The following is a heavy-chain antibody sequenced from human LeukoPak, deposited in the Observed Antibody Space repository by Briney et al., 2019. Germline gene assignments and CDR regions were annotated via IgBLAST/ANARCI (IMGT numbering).Heavy chain of an antibody. J-gene: IGHJ4*02. Sequence: SETLSLTCAVYGVSFSGYYWSWIRQPPGKGLEWIGEINHSGSTNYNPSLKSRVTISVDTSKNQFSLKLTSVTAADTAVYYCARHRSDGTYPLDYWGQGALVTVSS. CDR3: ARHRSDGTYPLDY. CDR2: INHSGST. D-gene: IGHD1-26*01. V-gene: IGHV4-34*01. CDR1: GVSFSGYY.